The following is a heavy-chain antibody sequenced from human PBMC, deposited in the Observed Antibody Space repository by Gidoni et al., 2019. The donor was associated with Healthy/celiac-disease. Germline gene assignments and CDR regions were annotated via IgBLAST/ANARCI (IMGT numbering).Heavy chain of an antibody. CDR2: IYYSGST. V-gene: IGHV4-59*01. CDR1: GGSISSYY. Sequence: QVQLQESGPGLVKPSETLSLTCTVSGGSISSYYWSWIRQPPGKGLEWVGYIYYSGSTNYTPSLKSRVTISVDTSKTQFSLKLSSVTAADTAVYYCARASSIAAALGYWGQGTLVTVSS. CDR3: ARASSIAAALGY. D-gene: IGHD6-25*01. J-gene: IGHJ4*02.